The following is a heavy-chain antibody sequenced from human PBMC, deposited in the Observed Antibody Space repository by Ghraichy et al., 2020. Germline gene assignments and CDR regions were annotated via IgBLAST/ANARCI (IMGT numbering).Heavy chain of an antibody. Sequence: SETLSLTCTVSGGSISSYYWSWIRQPPGKGLEWIGYIYYSGSTNYNPSLKSRVTISVDTSKNQFSLKLSSVTAADTAVYYCARVVYYYGSGSEYYYYYMDVWGKGTTVTVSS. D-gene: IGHD3-10*01. CDR1: GGSISSYY. V-gene: IGHV4-59*01. CDR2: IYYSGST. J-gene: IGHJ6*03. CDR3: ARVVYYYGSGSEYYYYYMDV.